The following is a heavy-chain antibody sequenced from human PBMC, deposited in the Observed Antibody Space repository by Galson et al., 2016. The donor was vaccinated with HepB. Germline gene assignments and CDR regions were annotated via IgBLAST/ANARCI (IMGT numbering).Heavy chain of an antibody. CDR2: ISYDGSYE. J-gene: IGHJ4*02. Sequence: SLRLSCAASGFTFSSYGLHWVRQAPGKGLEWVAVISYDGSYESYAGAVKGRFTISRDNFKNTLYLHLNSLRAEETAVYYCARAVHGSGSYWDKWGQGTLVAVSS. D-gene: IGHD3-10*01. V-gene: IGHV3-30*03. CDR3: ARAVHGSGSYWDK. CDR1: GFTFSSYG.